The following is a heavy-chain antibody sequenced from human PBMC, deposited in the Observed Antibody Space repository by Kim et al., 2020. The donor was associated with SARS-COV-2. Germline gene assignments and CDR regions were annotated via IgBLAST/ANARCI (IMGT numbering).Heavy chain of an antibody. CDR3: GRVLSIGSTSWARRGMDV. J-gene: IGHJ6*02. D-gene: IGHD3-10*01. V-gene: IGHV3-30*07. Sequence: GRFTISRDNSKNTLYLQMNSLRAEDTAVYYCGRVLSIGSTSWARRGMDVWGQGTTVTVSS.